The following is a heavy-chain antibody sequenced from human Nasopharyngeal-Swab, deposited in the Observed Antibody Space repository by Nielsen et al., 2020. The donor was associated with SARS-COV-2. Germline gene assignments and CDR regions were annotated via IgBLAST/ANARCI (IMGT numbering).Heavy chain of an antibody. J-gene: IGHJ6*02. CDR2: IHNSGSP. D-gene: IGHD2-15*01. Sequence: PGKGLEWIGHIHNSGSPNYSPSLKSRVSISVDTSKNQFSLKVHSVTAADTALYYCAREVVSGGMDVWGQGTTVTVSS. CDR3: AREVVSGGMDV. V-gene: IGHV4-59*13.